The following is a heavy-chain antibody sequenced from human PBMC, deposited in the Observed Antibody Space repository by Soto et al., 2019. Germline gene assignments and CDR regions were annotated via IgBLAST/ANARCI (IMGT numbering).Heavy chain of an antibody. J-gene: IGHJ6*02. CDR3: ARDSNRDIVLVPAAIYYYYGMDV. D-gene: IGHD2-2*01. CDR2: MNPNSGNT. Sequence: ASVKVSCKASGYTFTSYDISWVRQATGQGLEWMGWMNPNSGNTGYAQKFQGRVTITADESTSTAYMELSSLRSEDTAVYYCARDSNRDIVLVPAAIYYYYGMDVWGQGTTVTVSS. CDR1: GYTFTSYD. V-gene: IGHV1-8*01.